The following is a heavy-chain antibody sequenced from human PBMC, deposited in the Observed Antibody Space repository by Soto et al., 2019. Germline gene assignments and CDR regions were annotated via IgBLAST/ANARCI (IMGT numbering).Heavy chain of an antibody. Sequence: QVQLVESGGGVVQPGRSLRLSCATSGFTFSRYGIHWVRQAPGKGLEWVAVTSHDGTNKYYTDSVKGRFIISTDNSKNALYLEMNSLRAEDTAVYYCAKETVATIRPTRIYYYYGLDVWGQGTTVSVSS. V-gene: IGHV3-30*18. CDR2: TSHDGTNK. D-gene: IGHD5-12*01. CDR3: AKETVATIRPTRIYYYYGLDV. CDR1: GFTFSRYG. J-gene: IGHJ6*02.